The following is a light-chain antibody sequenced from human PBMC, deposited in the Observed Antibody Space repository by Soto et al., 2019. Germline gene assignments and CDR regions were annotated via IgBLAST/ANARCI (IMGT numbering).Light chain of an antibody. CDR1: TSNIGSHT. CDR3: ATWDDSLKGV. Sequence: QSVLTQPPSASGTPGQRVTISCSGSTSNIGSHTVNWYQHVPGTAPKLPITTNNQRPSGVPDRFSGFKSGSSASLVISGLQSEDEADYYCATWDDSLKGVFGTGTKLTVL. CDR2: TNN. V-gene: IGLV1-44*01. J-gene: IGLJ1*01.